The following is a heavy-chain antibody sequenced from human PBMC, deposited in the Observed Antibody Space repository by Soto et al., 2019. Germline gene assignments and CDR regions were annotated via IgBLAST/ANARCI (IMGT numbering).Heavy chain of an antibody. V-gene: IGHV1-69*13. CDR3: ARKRGAGRYYYYYYGMDV. CDR1: GGTFSSYA. Sequence: SVKVSCKASGGTFSSYAISWVRQAPGQGLEWMGGIIPIFGTANYAQKFQGRVTITADESTSTAYMELSSLRSEDTSVYYCARKRGAGRYYYYYYGMDVWGQGTTVTVSS. D-gene: IGHD3-10*01. CDR2: IIPIFGTA. J-gene: IGHJ6*02.